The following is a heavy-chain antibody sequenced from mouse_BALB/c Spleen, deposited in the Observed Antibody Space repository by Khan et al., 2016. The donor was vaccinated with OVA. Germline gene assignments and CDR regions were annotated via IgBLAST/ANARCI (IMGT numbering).Heavy chain of an antibody. V-gene: IGHV5-6*01. D-gene: IGHD1-1*01. Sequence: EVQLQESGGDLVEPGGSLKLSCAASGFTFSPYGMSWVRQTPDKRLEWVATISTGGHYTYYPDSVGGRFHISRDNAKNTLYLQMTSLKSEDTAMFYCARLAYYYDSEGFAYWGQGTLVTVSA. CDR1: GFTFSPYG. CDR2: ISTGGHYT. J-gene: IGHJ3*01. CDR3: ARLAYYYDSEGFAY.